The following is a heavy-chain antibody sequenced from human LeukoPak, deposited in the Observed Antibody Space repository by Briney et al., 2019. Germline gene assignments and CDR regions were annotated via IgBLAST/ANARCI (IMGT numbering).Heavy chain of an antibody. Sequence: ASVKVSCKTSGYTFTDFGISWVRQAPGQGLEWMGWISAYNGKINYAQKFQGRVTMATDTSTSTAYMELRSLRSDDTAVFYCGRDLGVDTSMIFFDYWGQGTLVTVSS. CDR3: GRDLGVDTSMIFFDY. J-gene: IGHJ4*02. CDR2: ISAYNGKI. CDR1: GYTFTDFG. D-gene: IGHD3-16*01. V-gene: IGHV1-18*01.